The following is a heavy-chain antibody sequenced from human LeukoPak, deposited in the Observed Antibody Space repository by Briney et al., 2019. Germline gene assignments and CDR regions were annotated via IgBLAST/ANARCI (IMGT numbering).Heavy chain of an antibody. D-gene: IGHD6-13*01. CDR3: ARWQQLVRYFDY. CDR1: GFTFSDYY. J-gene: IGHJ4*02. CDR2: ISSSGSNI. V-gene: IGHV3-11*04. Sequence: PGGSLRLSCAASGFTFSDYYMSWIRQAPGKGLEWVSYISSSGSNIYYADSVKGRFTISRDNPKNSLYLQMNSLRAEDTAVYYCARWQQLVRYFDYWGQGTLVTVSS.